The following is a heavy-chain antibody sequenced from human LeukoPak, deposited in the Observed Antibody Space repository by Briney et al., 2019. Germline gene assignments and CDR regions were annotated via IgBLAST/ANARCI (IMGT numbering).Heavy chain of an antibody. J-gene: IGHJ1*01. CDR2: INHSGST. V-gene: IGHV4-34*01. CDR3: ARAGIAAAGTIRGVKYFQH. D-gene: IGHD6-13*01. CDR1: GFTFRTFE. Sequence: GSLRLSCAASGFTFRTFEMNWVRQPPGKGLEWIGEINHSGSTNYNPSLKSRVTISVDTSKNQFSLKLSSVTAADTAVYYCARAGIAAAGTIRGVKYFQHWGQGTLVTVSS.